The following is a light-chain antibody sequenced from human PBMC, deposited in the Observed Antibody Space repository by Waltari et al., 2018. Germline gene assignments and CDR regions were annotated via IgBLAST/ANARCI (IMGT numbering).Light chain of an antibody. V-gene: IGKV3-20*01. CDR3: QQSGTSPLT. CDR2: GAS. J-gene: IGKJ4*01. Sequence: EIVLTQSPGTLSLSPGARATLSCRASRSVSSSYLAWYQQKPGQPPRLLIYGASSRATGIPDRFSGSGSGTDFTLTISRLEPEDFAVYYCQQSGTSPLTFGGGTKVAIK. CDR1: RSVSSSY.